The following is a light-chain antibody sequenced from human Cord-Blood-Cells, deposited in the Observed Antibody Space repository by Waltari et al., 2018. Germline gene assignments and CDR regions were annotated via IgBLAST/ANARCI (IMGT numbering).Light chain of an antibody. CDR3: QQYKNWPPLT. J-gene: IGKJ4*01. CDR2: GAA. CDR1: QSVSSN. V-gene: IGKV3-15*01. Sequence: EIVMTQSPATLSVSPGERATLSCRASQSVSSNLAWYQQKPGQAPRLLIYGAATRATGIPARFSGSGSGTEFTLTISSLQSEDFALYYCQQYKNWPPLTFGGGTKVEI.